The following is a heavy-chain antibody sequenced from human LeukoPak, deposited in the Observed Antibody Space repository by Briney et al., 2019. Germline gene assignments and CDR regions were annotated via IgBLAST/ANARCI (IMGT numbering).Heavy chain of an antibody. Sequence: PGGSLRLSCAASGFTFTTYALTWVRQAPGKGLEWVSTIIGSGGSTYYADSVKGRFTISRDNSKNTVYLQMNNLTAEDTAVYYCAKAHTTSLLTAYYCFDYWGQGTLVTVSS. CDR2: IIGSGGST. V-gene: IGHV3-23*01. J-gene: IGHJ4*02. CDR3: AKAHTTSLLTAYYCFDY. CDR1: GFTFTTYA. D-gene: IGHD3-9*01.